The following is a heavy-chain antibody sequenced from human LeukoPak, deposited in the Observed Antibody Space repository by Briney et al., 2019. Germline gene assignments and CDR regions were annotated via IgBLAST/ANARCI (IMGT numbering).Heavy chain of an antibody. Sequence: PGGSLRLSCAASGFTFSSYGMHWVRQAPGKGLEWVAVIWYDGSNKYYADSVKGRFTISRDNSKNTLYLQMNSLRAEDTAVYYCARAAMYYYDSSGYLHGPFDYWGQGTLVTVSS. D-gene: IGHD3-22*01. CDR3: ARAAMYYYDSSGYLHGPFDY. V-gene: IGHV3-33*01. J-gene: IGHJ4*02. CDR1: GFTFSSYG. CDR2: IWYDGSNK.